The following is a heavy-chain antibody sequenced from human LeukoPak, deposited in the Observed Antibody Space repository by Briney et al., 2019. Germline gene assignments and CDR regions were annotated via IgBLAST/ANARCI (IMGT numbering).Heavy chain of an antibody. CDR1: GGTFSNYP. CDR2: IIPIFTTA. CDR3: ARGQKYRSGYTVTELGSGYFDY. D-gene: IGHD5-18*01. J-gene: IGHJ4*02. Sequence: SVKVSCKASGGTFSNYPISWVRQAPGQGLAWMGGIIPIFTTADYAQKFQGRVTITADESTSTAYMELSSLRSEDTAVYYCARGQKYRSGYTVTELGSGYFDYWGQGTLVTVSS. V-gene: IGHV1-69*13.